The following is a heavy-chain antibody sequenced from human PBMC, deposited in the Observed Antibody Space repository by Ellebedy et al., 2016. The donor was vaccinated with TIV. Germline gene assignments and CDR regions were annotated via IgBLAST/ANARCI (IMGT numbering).Heavy chain of an antibody. CDR1: GFTVNGNY. CDR2: INTGGGT. V-gene: IGHV3-53*01. CDR3: ARGRGYILDH. D-gene: IGHD5-12*01. J-gene: IGHJ4*02. Sequence: GGSLRLXXAASGFTVNGNYMSWVRQAPGKGLEWVSIINTGGGTYYADSVKGRFTISRDNSKNTVYLQMNSLRAEDTAVYYCARGRGYILDHWGQGTLVTVSS.